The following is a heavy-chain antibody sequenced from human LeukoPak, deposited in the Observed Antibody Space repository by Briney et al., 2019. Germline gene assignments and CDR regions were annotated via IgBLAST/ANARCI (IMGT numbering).Heavy chain of an antibody. V-gene: IGHV3-30*04. Sequence: GGSLRLSCAASGFIFSSYTMHWVRQAPGKGLEWVAVISYDGDNKYYADSVKGRFTISRDNSKNTLYLQMNSLRAEDTAVYYCARDRPSRRPGLVVDFWGQGTLVTVSS. CDR3: ARDRPSRRPGLVVDF. D-gene: IGHD2-8*02. CDR1: GFIFSSYT. J-gene: IGHJ4*02. CDR2: ISYDGDNK.